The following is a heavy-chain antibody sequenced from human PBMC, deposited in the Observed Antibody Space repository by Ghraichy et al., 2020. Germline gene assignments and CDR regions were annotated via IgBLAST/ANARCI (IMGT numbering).Heavy chain of an antibody. CDR3: AREPYCSGGSCQAPDAFDI. D-gene: IGHD2-15*01. J-gene: IGHJ3*02. CDR2: IKQDGSEK. Sequence: GGSLRLSCAASGFTFSSYWMSWVRQAPGKGLEWVANIKQDGSEKYYVDSVKGRFTISRDNAKNSLYLQMNSLRAEDTAVYYCAREPYCSGGSCQAPDAFDIWGQGTMVTVSS. CDR1: GFTFSSYW. V-gene: IGHV3-7*01.